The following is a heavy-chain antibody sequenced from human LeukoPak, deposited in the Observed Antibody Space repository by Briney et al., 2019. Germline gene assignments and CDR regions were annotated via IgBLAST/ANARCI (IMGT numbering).Heavy chain of an antibody. CDR1: RFTFSDYY. J-gene: IGHJ3*02. CDR2: ISSSGSNI. Sequence: PGGSLRLSCAASRFTFSDYYMSWIRQAPGKGLEWVSYISSSGSNIYYADSVKGRFTISRDNAKNSLYLQMNSLRAEDTAVYYCARYFPTDDAFDIWGQGTMVTVSS. V-gene: IGHV3-11*01. CDR3: ARYFPTDDAFDI. D-gene: IGHD2/OR15-2a*01.